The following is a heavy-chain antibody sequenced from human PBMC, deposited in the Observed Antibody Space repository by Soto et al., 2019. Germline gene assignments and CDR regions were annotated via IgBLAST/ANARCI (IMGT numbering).Heavy chain of an antibody. D-gene: IGHD1-26*01. J-gene: IGHJ2*01. Sequence: QVQLVESGGGVVQPGRSLRLSCAASGFTFSSYGMHWVRQAPGKGLEWVAVISYDGSNKYYADSVKGRFTISRDNSKNTLYLQMNSLRAEDTAVSYCGKGHRDDLVGATTGGWYFDLWGPGTLVTVSS. CDR1: GFTFSSYG. V-gene: IGHV3-30*18. CDR3: GKGHRDDLVGATTGGWYFDL. CDR2: ISYDGSNK.